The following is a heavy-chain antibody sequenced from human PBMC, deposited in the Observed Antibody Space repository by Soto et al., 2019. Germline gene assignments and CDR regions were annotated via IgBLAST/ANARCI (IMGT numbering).Heavy chain of an antibody. J-gene: IGHJ3*02. Sequence: ASVKVSCKASGYTFTDYYMYWVRQATGQGLEWVGWINPNSGGTNYAQKFQGRVTMTRDTSISTAYMELTRLKSDDTAVYFCARDGSTSSELRAFDIWGQGTMVTVSS. CDR1: GYTFTDYY. CDR2: INPNSGGT. CDR3: ARDGSTSSELRAFDI. V-gene: IGHV1-2*02. D-gene: IGHD1-26*01.